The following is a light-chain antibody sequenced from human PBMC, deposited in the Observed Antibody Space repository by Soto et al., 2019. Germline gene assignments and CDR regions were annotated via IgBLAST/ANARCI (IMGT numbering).Light chain of an antibody. Sequence: QSVLTQPASVSGSPGQSITISCTGTSSDVGGYNYVSWYQQHPGKAPKFMIYDVSNRPSGVSNRFSGSKSGNTASLTISGLPGEGGGGYYLRLLPTHKTRQTSFGTGTKVTVL. V-gene: IGLV2-14*01. J-gene: IGLJ1*01. CDR3: RLLPTHKTRQTS. CDR1: SSDVGGYNY. CDR2: DVS.